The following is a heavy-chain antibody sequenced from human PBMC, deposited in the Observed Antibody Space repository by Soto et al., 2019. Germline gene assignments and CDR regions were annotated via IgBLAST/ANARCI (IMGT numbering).Heavy chain of an antibody. CDR3: AKDPIAVAGNNYYRMDV. V-gene: IGHV3-30*18. D-gene: IGHD6-19*01. Sequence: GGSLRLSCVASGFTFSSYGMYWVRQAPGKGLEWVAVISSDGSNEYYADSVKGRFTISRDNSKNTLYLQMNSLRAEDTAVYYCAKDPIAVAGNNYYRMDVWGQVTTVTVSS. CDR2: ISSDGSNE. CDR1: GFTFSSYG. J-gene: IGHJ6*02.